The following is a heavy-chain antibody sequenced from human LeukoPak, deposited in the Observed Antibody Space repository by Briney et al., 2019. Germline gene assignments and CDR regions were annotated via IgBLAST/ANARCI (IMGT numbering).Heavy chain of an antibody. CDR2: ISGSGGNT. V-gene: IGHV3-23*01. D-gene: IGHD6-19*01. CDR3: AKDRRITMAGTVDYFDY. J-gene: IGHJ4*02. Sequence: GGSLRLSCAASGFTFNNYAMSWVRQAPGKGLEWVSSISGSGGNTYYADSEKGRFTISRDNSKNTLYLQMNSLRAADTAVYYCAKDRRITMAGTVDYFDYWGQGTLVTVSS. CDR1: GFTFNNYA.